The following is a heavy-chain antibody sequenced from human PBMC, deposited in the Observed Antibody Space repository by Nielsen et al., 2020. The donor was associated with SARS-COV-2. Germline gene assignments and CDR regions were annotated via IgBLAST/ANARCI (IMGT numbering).Heavy chain of an antibody. D-gene: IGHD4-17*01. CDR1: GFTFDDYT. CDR2: INWDGDNT. CDR3: AREADYGDFGGYFDY. V-gene: IGHV3-43*01. Sequence: GESLKISCTTSGFTFDDYTMHWVRQVPGKGLKWVSPINWDGDNTYYADSVKGRFTVSRDNAKNSLYLQMDSLRIEDTALYYCAREADYGDFGGYFDYWGQGTVVTVSS. J-gene: IGHJ4*02.